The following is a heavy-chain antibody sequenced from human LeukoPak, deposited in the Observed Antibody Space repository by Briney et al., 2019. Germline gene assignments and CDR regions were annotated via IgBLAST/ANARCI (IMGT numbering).Heavy chain of an antibody. J-gene: IGHJ4*02. CDR1: GFTVSSNY. CDR2: IYSAGTT. CDR3: ARATLYSSGYGLDY. D-gene: IGHD3-22*01. Sequence: GGSLRLSCAASGFTVSSNYMSWVRQAPGKGLEWVSVIYSAGTTYYADSVKGRFTISRDNSKNTVYLQMSSLRAEDSAVYYCARATLYSSGYGLDYWGQGTLVTVSS. V-gene: IGHV3-53*01.